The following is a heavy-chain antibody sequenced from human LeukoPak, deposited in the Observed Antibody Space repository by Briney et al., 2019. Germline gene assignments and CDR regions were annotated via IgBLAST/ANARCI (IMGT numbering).Heavy chain of an antibody. CDR1: GGSISGYY. V-gene: IGHV4-59*08. J-gene: IGHJ2*01. CDR3: ARLGMGYASGSYSWFFDL. Sequence: SQTLSLTCTVSGGSISGYYWSWIRQPPGKGLEWIGYIYNSGSTNYNPSLKSRVTISVDTSENRFSLRLSSVTAADTAVYYCARLGMGYASGSYSWFFDLWGRGTLVTVSS. CDR2: IYNSGST. D-gene: IGHD3-10*01.